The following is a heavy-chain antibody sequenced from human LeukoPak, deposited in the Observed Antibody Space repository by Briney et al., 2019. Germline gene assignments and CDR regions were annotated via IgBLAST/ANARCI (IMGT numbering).Heavy chain of an antibody. D-gene: IGHD3-10*01. J-gene: IGHJ3*01. V-gene: IGHV2-5*02. CDR3: AHSGILWFGEFTDGFDV. CDR1: EFSLSTSGVG. Sequence: SGPTLVNPPQTLTLTCTFSEFSLSTSGVGVGWIRQPPGKALEWLALISWGDDKRYSPSLTSRVTIPKDTSKKQVVLTMSNMDPVDTATYYCAHSGILWFGEFTDGFDVWGQGTMVTVSS. CDR2: ISWGDDK.